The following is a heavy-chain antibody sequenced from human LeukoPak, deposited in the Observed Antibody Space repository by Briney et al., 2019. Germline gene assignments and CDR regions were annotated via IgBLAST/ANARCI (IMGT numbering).Heavy chain of an antibody. CDR3: ARGSNYDFWTGYFDY. CDR1: GGSISSSSYY. J-gene: IGHJ4*02. D-gene: IGHD3-3*01. V-gene: IGHV4-39*02. CDR2: IYYSGST. Sequence: PSETLSLTCTVSGGSISSSSYYWGWIRQPPGKGLEWIGSIYYSGSTYYNPSLKSRVTFSADTSKNHFSLKLSSVTASDTAVYYCARGSNYDFWTGYFDYWGQGALVTVTS.